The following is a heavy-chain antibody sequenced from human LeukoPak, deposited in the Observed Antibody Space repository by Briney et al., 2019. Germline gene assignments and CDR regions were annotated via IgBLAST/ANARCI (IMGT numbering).Heavy chain of an antibody. D-gene: IGHD2-21*02. Sequence: ASVKVSCKASGYTFTGYYMHWVRQAPGQGLEWMGWINPNSGGTNYAQKFQGRVTMTRDTSISTAYMELSRPRSDDTAVYYCARFVAVTATYDYWGQGTLVTVSS. CDR3: ARFVAVTATYDY. CDR2: INPNSGGT. CDR1: GYTFTGYY. J-gene: IGHJ4*02. V-gene: IGHV1-2*02.